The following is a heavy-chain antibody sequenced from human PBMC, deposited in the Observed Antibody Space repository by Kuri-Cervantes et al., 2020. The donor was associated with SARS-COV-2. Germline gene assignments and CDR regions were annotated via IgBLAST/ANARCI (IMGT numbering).Heavy chain of an antibody. D-gene: IGHD3-3*01. CDR3: GRDLEWVLHDAFDI. Sequence: LSLTCAASGFTFSSYAMSWVRQAPGKGLEWISYISSRGSTIYYADTVKGRFTISRDNAKNTLYLQMDSLRAEDTAVYYCGRDLEWVLHDAFDIWGQGTMVTVSS. CDR1: GFTFSSYA. J-gene: IGHJ3*02. V-gene: IGHV3-48*04. CDR2: ISSRGSTI.